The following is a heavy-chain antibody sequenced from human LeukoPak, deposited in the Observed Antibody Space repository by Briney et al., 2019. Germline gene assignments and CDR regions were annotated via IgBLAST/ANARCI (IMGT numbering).Heavy chain of an antibody. CDR1: GFTFSSYG. CDR3: AKDRSFYGYGMDV. D-gene: IGHD4-17*01. J-gene: IGHJ6*02. Sequence: PGGSLRLSCAASGFTFSSYGMHWVRQAPGKGLEWVAVIWYDGSNKYYADSVKGRFTISRDNSKNTLYLQMNSLRAEDTAVYYCAKDRSFYGYGMDVWGQGTTVTVSS. V-gene: IGHV3-30*02. CDR2: IWYDGSNK.